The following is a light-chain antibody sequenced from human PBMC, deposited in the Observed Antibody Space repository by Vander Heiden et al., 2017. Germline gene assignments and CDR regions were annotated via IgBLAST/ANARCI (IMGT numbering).Light chain of an antibody. CDR2: HAS. Sequence: LVLTQSPGTLSLSPGERATFSCRASQSVSNNHLAWYQQKPGQAPRLLISHASSRAADIPDRFSGSGSGTDFTLTISRLEPEDFAVYYCQHYGFSPPVTFGGGTKVAIK. V-gene: IGKV3-20*01. CDR3: QHYGFSPPVT. J-gene: IGKJ4*01. CDR1: QSVSNNH.